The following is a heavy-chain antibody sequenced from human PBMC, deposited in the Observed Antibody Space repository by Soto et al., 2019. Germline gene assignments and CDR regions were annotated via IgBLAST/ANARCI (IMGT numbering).Heavy chain of an antibody. CDR2: FYSSGNI. Sequence: EVQLVETGGDLIQPGGSLRLSCAASGLSVSSNYMSWVRQAPGRGLEWVSVFYSSGNIYYRDSVKGRFTISRDNSKNTLYLQMNSLRDEDTAVYYCATGIKAVVRSWYFDLWGRGTLVTVSS. CDR1: GLSVSSNY. J-gene: IGHJ2*01. CDR3: ATGIKAVVRSWYFDL. D-gene: IGHD5-18*01. V-gene: IGHV3-53*02.